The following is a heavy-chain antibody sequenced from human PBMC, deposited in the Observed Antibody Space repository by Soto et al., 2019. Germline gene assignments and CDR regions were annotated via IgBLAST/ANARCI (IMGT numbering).Heavy chain of an antibody. V-gene: IGHV5-51*01. CDR3: PRSITVVTQYYFDY. D-gene: IGHD2-15*01. CDR1: GYSFTSYW. J-gene: IGHJ4*02. CDR2: IYPGDSDT. Sequence: GESLKISCKDAGYSFTSYWIGWVRQMPGKGLEWMGIIYPGDSDTRYSPSSQGQVTISADKSISTAYLQWSSLKASDTAMYYCPRSITVVTQYYFDYWGQGPLVTVSS.